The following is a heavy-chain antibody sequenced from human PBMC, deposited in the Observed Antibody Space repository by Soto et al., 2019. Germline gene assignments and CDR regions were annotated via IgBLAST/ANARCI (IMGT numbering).Heavy chain of an antibody. D-gene: IGHD3-9*01. CDR1: GGSISSYY. CDR2: IYYSGST. Sequence: PSETLYLTCTVSGGSISSYYWSWIRQPPGKGLEWIGYIYYSGSTYYNPSLKSRVTISVDNSKNTLYLQMNSLRAEDTALYYCAKDLGSDWFHYNWFDPWGQGTLVTVSS. CDR3: AKDLGSDWFHYNWFDP. J-gene: IGHJ5*02. V-gene: IGHV4-59*12.